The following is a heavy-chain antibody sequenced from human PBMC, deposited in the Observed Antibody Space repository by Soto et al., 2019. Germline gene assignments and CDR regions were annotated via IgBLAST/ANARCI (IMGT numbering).Heavy chain of an antibody. CDR1: GFTFSSYS. CDR3: VGTEGWDYIWGSPKTRRGAFDI. D-gene: IGHD3-16*01. Sequence: GGSLRLSCAASGFTFSSYSMNWVRQAPGKGLEWVSSISSSSSYIYYADSVKGRFTISRDNAKNSLYLQMNSLRAEDTAVYYCVGTEGWDYIWGSPKTRRGAFDIWGQGTMVTVSS. V-gene: IGHV3-21*01. J-gene: IGHJ3*02. CDR2: ISSSSSYI.